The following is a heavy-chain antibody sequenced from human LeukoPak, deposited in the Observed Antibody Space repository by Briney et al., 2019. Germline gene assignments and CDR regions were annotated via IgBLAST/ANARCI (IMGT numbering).Heavy chain of an antibody. J-gene: IGHJ4*02. CDR3: ARVRSSSWSFDY. D-gene: IGHD6-13*01. CDR2: ISAYNGNT. CDR1: GYTFTSYG. Sequence: ASVRVSCKASGYTFTSYGISWVRQAPGQGLEWVGWISAYNGNTNYAQKLQGRVTMTTDTSTSTAYMELRSLRSDDTAVYYCARVRSSSWSFDYWGQGTLVTVSS. V-gene: IGHV1-18*01.